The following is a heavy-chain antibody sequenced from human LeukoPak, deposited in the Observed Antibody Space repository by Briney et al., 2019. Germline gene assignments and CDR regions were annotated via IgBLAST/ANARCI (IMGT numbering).Heavy chain of an antibody. CDR3: ARFASLWFGELWSYYYGMDV. V-gene: IGHV1-8*02. J-gene: IGHJ6*02. Sequence: ASVKVSCKASGYTFTSYDINWVRQATGQGLEWMGWMNPNSGNTGYAQKFQGRVTMTRNTSISTAYMELSSLRSEDTAVYYCARFASLWFGELWSYYYGMDVWGQGTTVTVSS. D-gene: IGHD3-10*01. CDR2: MNPNSGNT. CDR1: GYTFTSYD.